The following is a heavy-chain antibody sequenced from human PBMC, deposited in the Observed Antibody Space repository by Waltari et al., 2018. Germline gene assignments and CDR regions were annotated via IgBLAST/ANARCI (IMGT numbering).Heavy chain of an antibody. J-gene: IGHJ4*02. V-gene: IGHV3-7*04. CDR1: GFTFSNFW. CDR3: QRGDY. CDR2: INQDGSGE. Sequence: EVQLVESGGGWVQPGGYLILSCAASGFTFSNFWMSWARPASGKGVEWVANINQDGSGEYYVDSVKGRFTISRDNARNSLYLQMNSLRAEDTAVYYCQRGDYWGQGTLVTVSS.